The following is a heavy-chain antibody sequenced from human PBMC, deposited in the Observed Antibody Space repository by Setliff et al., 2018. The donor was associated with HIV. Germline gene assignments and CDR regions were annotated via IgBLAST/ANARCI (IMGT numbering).Heavy chain of an antibody. CDR2: MYYSGST. CDR1: GGSISSSSYY. V-gene: IGHV4-39*07. Sequence: PSETLSLTCTVSGGSISSSSYYWGWVRQPPGKGLEWIGSMYYSGSTYYTPSLKSRITISVDTSKNQFSLKLSSVTAADTAVYYCARVNYYDSSGYYEDAFDIWGQGTMVTVSS. D-gene: IGHD3-22*01. CDR3: ARVNYYDSSGYYEDAFDI. J-gene: IGHJ3*02.